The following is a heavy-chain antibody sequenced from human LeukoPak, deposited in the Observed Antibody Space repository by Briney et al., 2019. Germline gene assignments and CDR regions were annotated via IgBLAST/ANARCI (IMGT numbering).Heavy chain of an antibody. Sequence: SVKVSCKASGGTFSSYAISWVRQAPGQGLEWMGGIIPIFGTANYAQKFQGRVTITADESTSTAYMELSSLRSEETAVYYCARGRPYCSSTSCYTGSGTYYYYYMDVWGKGTTVTVSS. CDR3: ARGRPYCSSTSCYTGSGTYYYYYMDV. CDR2: IIPIFGTA. V-gene: IGHV1-69*13. D-gene: IGHD2-2*02. J-gene: IGHJ6*03. CDR1: GGTFSSYA.